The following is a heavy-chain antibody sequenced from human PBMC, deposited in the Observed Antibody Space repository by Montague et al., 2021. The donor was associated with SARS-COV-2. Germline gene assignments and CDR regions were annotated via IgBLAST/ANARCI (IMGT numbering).Heavy chain of an antibody. V-gene: IGHV4-39*01. Sequence: SETLSLTCTVFGGSISSSSYYWGWIRQPPGKGLEWIGSIYYSGSTYYNPYLKSRVTISVDTSKNQFSLKLSTVTAADTAVYYCARRVTGTTVHYYYGGMDVGGQGTAVPVSS. J-gene: IGHJ6*02. CDR2: IYYSGST. D-gene: IGHD1-20*01. CDR1: GGSISSSSYY. CDR3: ARRVTGTTVHYYYGGMDV.